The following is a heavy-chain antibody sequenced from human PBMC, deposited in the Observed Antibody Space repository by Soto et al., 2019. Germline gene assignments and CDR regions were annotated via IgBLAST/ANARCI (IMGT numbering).Heavy chain of an antibody. J-gene: IGHJ3*02. CDR2: ISAYNGNT. CDR3: ARDRSRAYYGFYAFEN. V-gene: IGHV1-18*01. D-gene: IGHD1-26*01. Sequence: QVQLVQSGAEVKKPGASVKVSCKASGYSFKSYGITWVRQAPGKGLEWMGWISAYNGNTNYAQKVRGRVTMTTDTSTSTAHMELTSLRSDDTAVYYCARDRSRAYYGFYAFENWGQGTIVTV. CDR1: GYSFKSYG.